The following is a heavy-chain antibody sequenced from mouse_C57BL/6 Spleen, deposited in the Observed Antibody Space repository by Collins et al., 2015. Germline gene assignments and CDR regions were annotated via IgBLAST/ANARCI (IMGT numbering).Heavy chain of an antibody. J-gene: IGHJ2*01. CDR1: GYTFSNYW. Sequence: QVQLQQSGAELMKPGASVKISCKATGYTFSNYWIEWVKQRPGHGLEWIGEILPGSGSTNYNEKFKGKATFTADTSSNTAYMQLNSLTSEDSAVYYCARYYGYPYYFDYWGQGTTLTVSS. CDR3: ARYYGYPYYFDY. CDR2: ILPGSGST. V-gene: IGHV1-9*01. D-gene: IGHD1-2*01.